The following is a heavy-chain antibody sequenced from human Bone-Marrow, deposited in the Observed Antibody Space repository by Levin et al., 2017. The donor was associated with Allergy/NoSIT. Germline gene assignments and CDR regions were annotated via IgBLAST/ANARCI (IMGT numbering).Heavy chain of an antibody. Sequence: SGGSLRLSCAASGFTFSSYAMHWVRQAPGKGLEWVAVISYDGSNKYYADSVKGRFTISRDNSKNTLYLQMNSLRAEDTAVYYCARWEVGFDYWGQGTLVTVSS. CDR3: ARWEVGFDY. CDR2: ISYDGSNK. V-gene: IGHV3-30-3*01. J-gene: IGHJ4*02. D-gene: IGHD1-26*01. CDR1: GFTFSSYA.